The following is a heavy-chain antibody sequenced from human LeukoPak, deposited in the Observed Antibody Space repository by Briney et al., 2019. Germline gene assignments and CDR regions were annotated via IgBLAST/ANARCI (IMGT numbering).Heavy chain of an antibody. V-gene: IGHV3-11*06. J-gene: IGHJ4*02. Sequence: PGGSRRLSCAASGFTFSDYYMTWIRQAPGKGLEWVSYISPNSADIKYADSVKGRFTISRDNAKKSLYLQMNSLTAEDTSVYYCSRDPRRLDYWGQGALVTVSS. CDR1: GFTFSDYY. CDR3: SRDPRRLDY. CDR2: ISPNSADI.